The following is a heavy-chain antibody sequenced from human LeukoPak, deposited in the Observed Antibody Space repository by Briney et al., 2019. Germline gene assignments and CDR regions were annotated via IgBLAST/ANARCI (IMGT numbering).Heavy chain of an antibody. D-gene: IGHD3-9*01. CDR2: INPNSGDT. CDR3: ARIYFGPDY. J-gene: IGHJ4*02. V-gene: IGHV1-2*02. CDR1: GYSFTAHY. Sequence: ASVKVSCKASGYSFTAHYMHWVRQAPGQGLEWMGWINPNSGDTNYAQKFQGRVTMTRDTPISTVYMELSRLRSDDTAVYFCARIYFGPDYWGQGTPVTVSS.